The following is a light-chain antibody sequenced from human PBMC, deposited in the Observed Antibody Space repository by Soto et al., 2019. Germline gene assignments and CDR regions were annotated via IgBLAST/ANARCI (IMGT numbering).Light chain of an antibody. J-gene: IGKJ1*01. CDR3: QQYYTPPQT. CDR2: CAS. V-gene: IGKV4-1*01. Sequence: DIVMTQSPDSLAVSLGERATINCKSSQSVLYSSNNKNYLAGYPQKPGQPPKLLISCASTRESGVPDRCSGSGSATDFTLNSSSLQDEDVSVYHCQQYYTPPQTLGQWNKVEI. CDR1: QSVLYSSNNKNY.